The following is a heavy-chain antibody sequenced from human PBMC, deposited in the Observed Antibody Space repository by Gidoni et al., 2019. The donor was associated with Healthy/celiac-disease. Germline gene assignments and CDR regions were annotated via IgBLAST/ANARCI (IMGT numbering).Heavy chain of an antibody. CDR1: GFTFSSYS. D-gene: IGHD6-19*01. CDR3: AREVAVPGHGDDAFDI. J-gene: IGHJ3*02. V-gene: IGHV3-21*02. Sequence: EVQLVESGGGLVKPGGSLRLSCAASGFTFSSYSMNWVRQAQGKGLEWFSSISSSSSYIYYADSVKGRFTISRDNAKNSLYLQMNSLRAEDTAVYYCAREVAVPGHGDDAFDIWGQGTMVTVSS. CDR2: ISSSSSYI.